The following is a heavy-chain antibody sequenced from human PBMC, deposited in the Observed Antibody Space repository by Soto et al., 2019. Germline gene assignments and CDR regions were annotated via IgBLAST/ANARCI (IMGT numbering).Heavy chain of an antibody. J-gene: IGHJ6*02. CDR2: ITYEGSQI. D-gene: IGHD7-27*01. CDR1: GFTFPRFG. V-gene: IGHV3-30*18. CDR3: AKGRGEMNWANYYGLDV. Sequence: QVQLVESGGGVVQPGRSLRLSCAASGFTFPRFGMHWVRQAPGKGLEWVALITYEGSQIYYADAVKGRFTISRDNGDHTLYRQMDNLRTEDTATYFCAKGRGEMNWANYYGLDVCGQGTTVTVSS.